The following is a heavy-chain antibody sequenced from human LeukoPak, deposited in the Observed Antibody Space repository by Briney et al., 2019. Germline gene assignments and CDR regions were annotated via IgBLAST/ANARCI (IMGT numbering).Heavy chain of an antibody. Sequence: PSETLSLTCTVSGGSISSGGYYWSWIRQPPGKGLEWIGYIYYSGSTNYNPSLKSRVTISVDTSKNQFSLKLSSVTAADTAVYYCARDREVGATGASAFDIWGQGTMVTVSS. CDR2: IYYSGST. D-gene: IGHD1-26*01. V-gene: IGHV4-61*08. J-gene: IGHJ3*02. CDR3: ARDREVGATGASAFDI. CDR1: GGSISSGGYY.